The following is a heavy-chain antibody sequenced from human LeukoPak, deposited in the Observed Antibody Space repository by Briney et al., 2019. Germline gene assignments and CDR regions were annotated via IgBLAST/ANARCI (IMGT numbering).Heavy chain of an antibody. CDR3: LRDRGSSTYDC. Sequence: GGPLRLSCAASAFTFSNYWMNWIRQAPGKGLEWVASIKQDGSEKYYVDSVKGRFTISRDNAKNSLYLQMNTLRAEDTAVYYCLRDRGSSTYDCWGQGTLVTVSS. D-gene: IGHD6-13*01. V-gene: IGHV3-7*01. J-gene: IGHJ4*02. CDR2: IKQDGSEK. CDR1: AFTFSNYW.